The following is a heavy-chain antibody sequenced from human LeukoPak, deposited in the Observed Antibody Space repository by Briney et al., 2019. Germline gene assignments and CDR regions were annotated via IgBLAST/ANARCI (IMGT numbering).Heavy chain of an antibody. CDR2: IYYSGST. D-gene: IGHD2-21*01. CDR1: GGSISSSSYY. V-gene: IGHV4-39*07. CDR3: AREGFTIPNWFDP. Sequence: SETLSLTCTVSGGSISSSSYYWGWIRQPPGKGLEWIGSIYYSGSTYYNPPLKSRVTISVDTSKNQFSLKLSSVTAADTAVYHCAREGFTIPNWFDPWGQGTLVTVSS. J-gene: IGHJ5*02.